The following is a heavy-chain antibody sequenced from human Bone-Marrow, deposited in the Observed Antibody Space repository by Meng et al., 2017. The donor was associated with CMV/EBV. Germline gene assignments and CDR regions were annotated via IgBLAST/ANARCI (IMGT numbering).Heavy chain of an antibody. V-gene: IGHV1-18*01. Sequence: ASVKVSCKASGYTFTTYGISWVRQAPGQGLEWMGWISAYNGNTNYAQKLQGRVTMTTDTSTSTAYMELRSLRSDDTAVYDCAREVAFVVVPAAISWGWFDPWGQGTRVTVSS. D-gene: IGHD2-2*01. J-gene: IGHJ5*02. CDR1: GYTFTTYG. CDR3: AREVAFVVVPAAISWGWFDP. CDR2: ISAYNGNT.